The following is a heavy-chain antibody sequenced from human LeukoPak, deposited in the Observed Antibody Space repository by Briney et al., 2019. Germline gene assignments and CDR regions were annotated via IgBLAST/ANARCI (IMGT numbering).Heavy chain of an antibody. J-gene: IGHJ4*02. CDR2: ISGSGGST. CDR3: AKIAAEIRLSSGYTDY. CDR1: GFTFSSYA. D-gene: IGHD3-22*01. Sequence: GGSLRLSCAASGFTFSSYAMSWVRQAPGKGLEWVSAISGSGGSTYYADSVKGRFTISRDNSKNTLYLQMNSLRAEDTAVYYCAKIAAEIRLSSGYTDYWGQGTLVTVSS. V-gene: IGHV3-23*01.